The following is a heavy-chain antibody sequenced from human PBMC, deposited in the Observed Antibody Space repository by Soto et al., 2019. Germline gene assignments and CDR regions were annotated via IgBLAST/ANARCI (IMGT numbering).Heavy chain of an antibody. V-gene: IGHV2-5*02. D-gene: IGHD6-19*01. J-gene: IGHJ4*02. CDR1: GFSLSTSGVG. Sequence: QITLKESGPTLVKPTQTLTLTCTFSGFSLSTSGVGVGWIRQPQGKALEWLALIYWDDDKRYSPSLKSRLTITKDTSKNQVVLTMTNMDPVDTATYYCAHHSSGWSNGDYWGQGTLVTVSS. CDR2: IYWDDDK. CDR3: AHHSSGWSNGDY.